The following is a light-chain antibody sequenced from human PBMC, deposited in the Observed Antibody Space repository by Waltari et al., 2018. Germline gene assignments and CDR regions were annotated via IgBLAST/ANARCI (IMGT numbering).Light chain of an antibody. Sequence: EMTQSPSSLSASVGDRVTITCRARQYISTNLNWYQHKPGKAPKVLIYDASTFQSGFPLRFSGSGSGTDFTLTISRLEPEDFAVYYCQQYGSSPWTFGQGTKVETK. CDR1: QYISTN. J-gene: IGKJ1*01. CDR2: DAS. CDR3: QQYGSSPWT. V-gene: IGKV1-39*01.